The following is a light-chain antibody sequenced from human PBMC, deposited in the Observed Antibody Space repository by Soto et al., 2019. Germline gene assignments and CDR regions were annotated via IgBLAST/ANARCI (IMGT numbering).Light chain of an antibody. CDR1: QSLGSD. V-gene: IGKV3-15*01. J-gene: IGKJ1*01. Sequence: EIGMTQSQRTLSLSPCDTATLYCRASQSLGSDLAWYQQKPGQAPRLLIFGASARPTGIPARISGSGSGTEFTLTISSLRSEDFAVYFCQQYYNWPRTFGQGTKV. CDR2: GAS. CDR3: QQYYNWPRT.